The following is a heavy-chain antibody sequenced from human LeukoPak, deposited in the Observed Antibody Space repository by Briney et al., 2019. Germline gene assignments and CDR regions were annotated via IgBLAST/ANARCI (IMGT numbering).Heavy chain of an antibody. CDR2: INHSGST. D-gene: IGHD3-16*01. J-gene: IGHJ4*02. Sequence: SETLSLTCAVYGGSFSGYYWSWIRQPPGKGLEWIGEINHSGSTNYNPSLKSRVTISVDTSKNQFSLKLSSVTAADTAVYYCARRLARVDWGQGTLVTVSS. V-gene: IGHV4-34*01. CDR3: ARRLARVD. CDR1: GGSFSGYY.